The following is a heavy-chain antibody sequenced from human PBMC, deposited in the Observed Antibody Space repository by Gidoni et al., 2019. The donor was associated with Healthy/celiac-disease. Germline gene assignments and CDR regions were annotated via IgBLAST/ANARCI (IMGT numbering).Heavy chain of an antibody. CDR2: GST. CDR3: ARSISYGLDAFDI. J-gene: IGHJ3*02. V-gene: IGHV3-53*01. Sequence: GSTYYADSVKGRFTISRDNSKNTLYLQMNSLRAEDTAVYYCARSISYGLDAFDIWGQGTMVTVSS. D-gene: IGHD5-18*01.